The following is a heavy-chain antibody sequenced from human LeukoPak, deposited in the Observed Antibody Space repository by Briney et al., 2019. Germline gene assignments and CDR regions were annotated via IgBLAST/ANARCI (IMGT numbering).Heavy chain of an antibody. V-gene: IGHV4-39*07. J-gene: IGHJ6*02. D-gene: IGHD6-13*01. CDR2: IYYSGST. Sequence: SETLSLTCTVSGGSISSSSYYWGWIRQPPGKGLEWIGSIYYSGSTYYNPSLKSRVTISVDTSKNQFSLKLSSVTAADTAVYYCARDSGYSSSWRSYYYYGMDVWGQGTTVTVSS. CDR1: GGSISSSSYY. CDR3: ARDSGYSSSWRSYYYYGMDV.